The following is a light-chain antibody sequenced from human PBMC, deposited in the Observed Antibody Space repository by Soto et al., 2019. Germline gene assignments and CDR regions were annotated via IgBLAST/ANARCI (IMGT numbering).Light chain of an antibody. CDR3: SSYRSSSTWV. Sequence: QSVLTQPASVSGSPGQSITISCTGTSSDVGGYNYVSWYQQLPGKAPKLMIFEVSNRPSGVSNRFSASKSGNTASLTISGLQAEDEADYYCSSYRSSSTWVFGGGPKLTVL. CDR2: EVS. J-gene: IGLJ3*02. V-gene: IGLV2-14*01. CDR1: SSDVGGYNY.